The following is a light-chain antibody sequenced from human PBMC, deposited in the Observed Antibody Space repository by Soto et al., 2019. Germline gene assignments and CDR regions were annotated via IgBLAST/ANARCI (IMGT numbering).Light chain of an antibody. CDR2: TAC. CDR1: QGLSRY. Sequence: DIQLTHSPSFLYASVGDRVTITCRVRQGLSRYLAWSQQNPGNAPKLLVYTACTLQSGVPSRFSGSGSGTEFTLTISSLQPDAFATYYCQQYNSYSTFGPATFGQGTKVDI. V-gene: IGKV1-9*01. CDR3: QQYNSYSTFGPAT. J-gene: IGKJ1*01.